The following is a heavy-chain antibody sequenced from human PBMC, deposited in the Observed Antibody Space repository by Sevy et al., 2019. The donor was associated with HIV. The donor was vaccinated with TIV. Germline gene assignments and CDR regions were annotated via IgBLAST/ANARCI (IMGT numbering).Heavy chain of an antibody. CDR1: GYTFTSYY. Sequence: ASVKVSCKASGYTFTSYYMHWVRQPPGQGLEWMGIINPSGGSTSYAQKLQGRVTMTRDTSTSTVYMGLSSLRSEDTAVYYCAQDGYKSYYFDYWGQGTLVTVSS. CDR2: INPSGGST. J-gene: IGHJ4*02. CDR3: AQDGYKSYYFDY. D-gene: IGHD5-12*01. V-gene: IGHV1-46*03.